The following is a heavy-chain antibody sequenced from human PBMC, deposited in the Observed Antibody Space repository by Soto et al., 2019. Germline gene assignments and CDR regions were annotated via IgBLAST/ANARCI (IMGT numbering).Heavy chain of an antibody. D-gene: IGHD3-9*01. CDR3: TTLRLDP. CDR1: GYPFTALY. CDR2: VNPNTGVT. Sequence: GSVKVSFKAYGYPFTALYMNWVRQAPGQGLEWMGWVNPNTGVTKYAQKFQGRVTMTRDTSINTAYMELSGLTSYDAAVYYCTTLRLDPWGQGTLVTVSS. J-gene: IGHJ5*02. V-gene: IGHV1-2*02.